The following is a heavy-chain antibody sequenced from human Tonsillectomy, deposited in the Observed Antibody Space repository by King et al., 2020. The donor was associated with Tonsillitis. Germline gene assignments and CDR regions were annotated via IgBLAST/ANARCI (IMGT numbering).Heavy chain of an antibody. CDR2: ISVGSSTI. J-gene: IGHJ4*02. V-gene: IGHV3-11*01. Sequence: VQLVESGGGLVKPGGSLRLSCAASGYIFTDYYMSWVRQAPGKGLEWVAYISVGSSTIYYSESVKGRFTIFRDNAKMSLYLQSNSLRAEDTALYYCVRVNYGPRRGGTFDYWGQGSLVTVSS. CDR1: GYIFTDYY. D-gene: IGHD2-15*01. CDR3: VRVNYGPRRGGTFDY.